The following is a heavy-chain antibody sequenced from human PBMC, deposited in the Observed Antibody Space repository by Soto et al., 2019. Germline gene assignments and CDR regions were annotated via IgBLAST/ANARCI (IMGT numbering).Heavy chain of an antibody. CDR2: INPDSGGT. CDR1: GYTFIDYY. Sequence: QEQLVQSGAEVKKPGASLKVSCKASGYTFIDYYIHWVRQAPGQGLEWVGWINPDSGGTNLAQRFQGRVTMTSDTSINTAYMDLSSLRSDDTAVYYCAIRTGQLAIISEFDGDWFFEIWGRGTLVTVSS. CDR3: AIRTGQLAIISEFDGDWFFEI. V-gene: IGHV1-2*02. J-gene: IGHJ2*01. D-gene: IGHD2-2*01.